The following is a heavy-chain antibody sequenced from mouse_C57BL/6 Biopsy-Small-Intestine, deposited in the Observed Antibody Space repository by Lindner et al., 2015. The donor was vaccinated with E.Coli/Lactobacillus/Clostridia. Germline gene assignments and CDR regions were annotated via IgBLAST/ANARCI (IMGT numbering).Heavy chain of an antibody. Sequence: SVKVSCKASGYTFTTYGISWVRQAPGQGLERMGWISAYNGNTNYAQNLQGRVTMTTDTSTSTAYMELRSLRSDDTAVYYCTREGEDIAVAGHYFFEFWGQGTLVTVSS. CDR2: ISAYNGNT. CDR3: TREGEDIAVAGHYFFEF. V-gene: IGHV1-84*01. CDR1: GYTFTTYG. J-gene: IGHJ4*01. D-gene: IGHD1-2*01.